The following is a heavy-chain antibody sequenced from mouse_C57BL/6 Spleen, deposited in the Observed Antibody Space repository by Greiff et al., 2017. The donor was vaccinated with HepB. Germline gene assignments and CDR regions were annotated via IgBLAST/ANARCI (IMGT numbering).Heavy chain of an antibody. CDR1: GYTLTDYN. Sequence: VQLKQSGPELVKPGASVKMSCKASGYTLTDYNMHWVKQSHGKSLEWIGYINPNNGGTSYNQKFKGKATLTVNKYSSTAYMELRSLTSEDSAVYYCARDYYGPLFAYWGQGTLVTVSA. D-gene: IGHD1-1*01. J-gene: IGHJ3*01. CDR2: INPNNGGT. V-gene: IGHV1-22*01. CDR3: ARDYYGPLFAY.